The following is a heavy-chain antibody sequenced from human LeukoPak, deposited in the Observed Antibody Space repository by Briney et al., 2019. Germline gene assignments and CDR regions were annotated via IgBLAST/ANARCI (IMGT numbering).Heavy chain of an antibody. CDR1: GGTFSSYA. Sequence: SVKVSCKASGGTFSSYAISWVRQAPGQGLEWMGGIIPIFGTANYAQKFQGRVTITADESTSTAYMELSSLRSEDTAVYYCARDRITMVRGVYYYYGMDVWGQGTTVTVSS. D-gene: IGHD3-10*01. J-gene: IGHJ6*02. CDR2: IIPIFGTA. CDR3: ARDRITMVRGVYYYYGMDV. V-gene: IGHV1-69*13.